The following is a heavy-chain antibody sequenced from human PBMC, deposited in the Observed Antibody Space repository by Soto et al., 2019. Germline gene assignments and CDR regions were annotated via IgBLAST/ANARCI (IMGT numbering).Heavy chain of an antibody. Sequence: QVQLVESGGGVVQPGRSLRLSCAASGFTFSSYGMHWVRQAPGKGLEWVAVISYDGSNKYYADSVKGRFTISRDNSKNTLYLQMNSLRAEDTAVYYCAKDRNIVVVVAAILDYWGQGTLVTVSS. J-gene: IGHJ4*02. V-gene: IGHV3-30*18. D-gene: IGHD2-15*01. CDR1: GFTFSSYG. CDR2: ISYDGSNK. CDR3: AKDRNIVVVVAAILDY.